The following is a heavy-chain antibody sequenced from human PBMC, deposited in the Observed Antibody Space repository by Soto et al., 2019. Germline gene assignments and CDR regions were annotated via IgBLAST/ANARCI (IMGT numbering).Heavy chain of an antibody. J-gene: IGHJ5*02. D-gene: IGHD3-3*01. CDR1: GGSISSGDYY. CDR3: ARRLRFLPNWFDP. Sequence: QVQLQESGPGLVKPSQTPSLTCTVSGGSISSGDYYWSWIRQPPGKGLEWIGYIYYSGSTYYNPSLKSRVTISVDTSKNQFSLKLSSVTAADTAVYYCARRLRFLPNWFDPWGQGTLVTVSS. CDR2: IYYSGST. V-gene: IGHV4-30-4*01.